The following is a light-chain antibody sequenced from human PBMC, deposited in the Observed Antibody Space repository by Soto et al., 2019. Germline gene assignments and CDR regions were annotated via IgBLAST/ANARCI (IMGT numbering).Light chain of an antibody. V-gene: IGLV2-8*01. CDR2: EVT. J-gene: IGLJ2*01. CDR3: SSYGGNNNLI. Sequence: QSALTQPPSASGSPGQSVTISYTGTSSDVGGYTYVSWYQQYPGKAPKLMIYEVTKRPSGVPDRFSGSKSGNTASLTVSGLQAEDEADYYCSSYGGNNNLIFGGGTKLTVL. CDR1: SSDVGGYTY.